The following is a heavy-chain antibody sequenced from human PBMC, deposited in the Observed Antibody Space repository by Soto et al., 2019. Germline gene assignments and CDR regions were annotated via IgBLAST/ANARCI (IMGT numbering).Heavy chain of an antibody. Sequence: ASVKVSCKASGYTFTSYPTHWVRQAPGQRLEWMGWIDAGNGNTKYSQKFRGRVTFTTDTSASTAYMDLSSLRSEDTAVYYCARAGYTYGSSYYGMDVWGQGTTVTVSS. V-gene: IGHV1-3*01. J-gene: IGHJ6*02. CDR1: GYTFTSYP. CDR3: ARAGYTYGSSYYGMDV. D-gene: IGHD5-18*01. CDR2: IDAGNGNT.